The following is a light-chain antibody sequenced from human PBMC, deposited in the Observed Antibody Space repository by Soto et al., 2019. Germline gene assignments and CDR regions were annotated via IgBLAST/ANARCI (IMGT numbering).Light chain of an antibody. CDR3: QKYNSAPRT. V-gene: IGKV1-27*01. CDR1: QGISNY. CDR2: AAS. Sequence: DIQLTQSPSSLYASVGYRVTITCRASQGISNYLAWYQQKPGKVPKLLIYAASTLQSGVPSRFSGSGSGTDFTLTISSLQPEDVATYYCQKYNSAPRTFGQGTKVEIK. J-gene: IGKJ1*01.